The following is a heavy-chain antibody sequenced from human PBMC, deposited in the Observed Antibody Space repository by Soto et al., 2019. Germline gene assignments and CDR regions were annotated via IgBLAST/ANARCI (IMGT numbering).Heavy chain of an antibody. Sequence: SQTLSLTCAISGDSVSSNSAAWNWIRQSPSRGLEWLGRTYYRSKWYNDYAVSVKSRITINPDTSKNQFSLQLNSVTPEDTAVYYCARDWIQEKYCTNGVCYNYYFDYWGQGTLVTVSS. V-gene: IGHV6-1*01. CDR3: ARDWIQEKYCTNGVCYNYYFDY. CDR1: GDSVSSNSAA. D-gene: IGHD2-8*01. CDR2: TYYRSKWYN. J-gene: IGHJ4*02.